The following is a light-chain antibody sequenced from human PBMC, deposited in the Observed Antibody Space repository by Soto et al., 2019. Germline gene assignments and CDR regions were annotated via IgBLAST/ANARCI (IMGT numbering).Light chain of an antibody. CDR2: LGS. CDR1: DSLLYSNRYNY. CDR3: MQSRQAPLT. Sequence: DRVMTQSPRSLHVTPVGPSSISCSASDSLLYSNRYNYLDWYLQKPGQPPQLLIYLGSNRASGVPDRFSGSGSGTDFTLKISIVEADDVGVYFCMQSRQAPLTFGGGTKVDIK. J-gene: IGKJ4*01. V-gene: IGKV2-28*01.